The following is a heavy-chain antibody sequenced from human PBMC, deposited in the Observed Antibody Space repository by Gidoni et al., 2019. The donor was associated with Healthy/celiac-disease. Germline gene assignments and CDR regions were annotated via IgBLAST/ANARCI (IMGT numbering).Heavy chain of an antibody. J-gene: IGHJ3*02. CDR1: GFTFDDYA. D-gene: IGHD6-13*01. CDR2: ISWNSGSI. Sequence: EVQLVESGGGLVQPGRSLRLSCAASGFTFDDYAMHGARQAPGKGLEWVSGISWNSGSIGYADSVKGRFTISRDNAKNSLYLQMNSLRAEDTALYYCAKGIAAAGSFDAFDIWGQGTMVTVSS. V-gene: IGHV3-9*01. CDR3: AKGIAAAGSFDAFDI.